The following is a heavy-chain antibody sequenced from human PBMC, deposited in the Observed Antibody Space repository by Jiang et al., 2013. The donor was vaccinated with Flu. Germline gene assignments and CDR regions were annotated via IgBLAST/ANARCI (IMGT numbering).Heavy chain of an antibody. CDR3: ARGGSGPSMVTIPY. J-gene: IGHJ4*02. D-gene: IGHD4-17*01. V-gene: IGHV5-10-1*01. Sequence: YSPSLQGHVTISVDKSISTAYLQWSSLKASDTAMYYCARGGSGPSMVTIPYWGQGTLVTVSS.